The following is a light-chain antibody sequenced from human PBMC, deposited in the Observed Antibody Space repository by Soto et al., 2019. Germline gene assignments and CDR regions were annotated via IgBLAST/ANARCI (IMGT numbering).Light chain of an antibody. CDR2: EVS. CDR1: SSDVGGYNY. J-gene: IGLJ1*01. CDR3: SSYTSSSTLYV. Sequence: QSALTQPASVSGSPGQSITISCTGSSSDVGGYNYVSWYQQYPGKAPKLIIYEVSNRPSGVSNRFSGSKSGDTASLTISGLHTEDEAEYHCSSYTSSSTLYVFGTGTKLTVL. V-gene: IGLV2-14*01.